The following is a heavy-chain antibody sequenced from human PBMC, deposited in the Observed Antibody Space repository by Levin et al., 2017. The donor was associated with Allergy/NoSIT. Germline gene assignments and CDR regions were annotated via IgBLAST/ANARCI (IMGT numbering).Heavy chain of an antibody. Sequence: GGSLRLSCAASGFTFSTYAMSWVRQAPGKGLEWVSGISGGDGNTYYADSAKGRFTISRDNSKNTLFLQMNSLRAEDTAVYYCAKTFTGTYRRFDHWGQGTLVTVSS. D-gene: IGHD3-10*01. V-gene: IGHV3-23*01. CDR1: GFTFSTYA. J-gene: IGHJ4*02. CDR2: ISGGDGNT. CDR3: AKTFTGTYRRFDH.